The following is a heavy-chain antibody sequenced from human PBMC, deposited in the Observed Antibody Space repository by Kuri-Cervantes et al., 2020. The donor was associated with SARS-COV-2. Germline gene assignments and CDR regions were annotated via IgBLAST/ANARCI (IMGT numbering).Heavy chain of an antibody. CDR2: ISGSGGST. D-gene: IGHD4-17*01. Sequence: GGSLRLSCAASGFTFSSYAMSWVRQAPGKGLEWVSAISGSGGSTYYADSVKGRFTVSRDNSKNTLYLQMNSLRAEDTAVYYCAKHMTTVTTYAHNVDAFDIWGQGTMVTDSS. J-gene: IGHJ3*02. V-gene: IGHV3-23*01. CDR3: AKHMTTVTTYAHNVDAFDI. CDR1: GFTFSSYA.